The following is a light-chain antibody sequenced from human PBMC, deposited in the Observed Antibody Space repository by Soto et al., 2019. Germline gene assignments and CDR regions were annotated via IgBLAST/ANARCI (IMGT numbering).Light chain of an antibody. J-gene: IGLJ1*01. CDR3: QSYDSSLSGSYV. CDR2: NNN. CDR1: SSNIGAGYD. Sequence: QSVLTQPPSVYGAPGQRVTISCTGSSSNIGAGYDVHWYQRLPGTAPKVLIYNNNNRPSGAPDRFSGSKSGTSASLAITGLQAEDEADYYCQSYDSSLSGSYVFGTGTKLTVL. V-gene: IGLV1-40*01.